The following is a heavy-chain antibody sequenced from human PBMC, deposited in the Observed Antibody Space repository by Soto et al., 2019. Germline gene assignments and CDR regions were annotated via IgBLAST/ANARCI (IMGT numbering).Heavy chain of an antibody. CDR1: GYTFTSYY. J-gene: IGHJ3*02. V-gene: IGHV1-46*01. Sequence: QVQLVQSGAEVKKPGASVKVSCKASGYTFTSYYMHWVRQAPGQGLEWMGIINPSGGSTSYAQKFQGRVTMTRDTSTSTVYMELSSLRSEDTAVYYCTRDTYGVNAFDIWGQGTMVTVSS. CDR3: TRDTYGVNAFDI. CDR2: INPSGGST. D-gene: IGHD4-17*01.